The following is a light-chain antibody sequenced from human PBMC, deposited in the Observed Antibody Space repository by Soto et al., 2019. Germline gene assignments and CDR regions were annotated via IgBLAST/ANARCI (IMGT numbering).Light chain of an antibody. J-gene: IGLJ3*02. CDR2: EVS. CDR3: ISYTTSNTWV. CDR1: SSDVGGYNY. V-gene: IGLV2-14*01. Sequence: QSALTQPASVSGSPGQSITISCTGTSSDVGGYNYVSWYQHHPGKAPKLLIYEVSNRPSGVSNRFSGSKSGNTASLTISGLQAEDEADYYCISYTTSNTWVFGGGTKLTVL.